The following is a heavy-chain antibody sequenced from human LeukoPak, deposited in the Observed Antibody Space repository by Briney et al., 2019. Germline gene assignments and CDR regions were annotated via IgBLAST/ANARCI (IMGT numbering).Heavy chain of an antibody. CDR2: IYTSGST. Sequence: SQTLSLTCTVSGGSISSYYWSWIRQPAGKGLEWIGRIYTSGSTNYNPSLKSRVTMSVDTSKNQISLKVNSVTAADTAVYYCARESYSSSYLFDFWGQGTLGTVSS. CDR1: GGSISSYY. J-gene: IGHJ4*02. D-gene: IGHD6-6*01. CDR3: ARESYSSSYLFDF. V-gene: IGHV4-4*07.